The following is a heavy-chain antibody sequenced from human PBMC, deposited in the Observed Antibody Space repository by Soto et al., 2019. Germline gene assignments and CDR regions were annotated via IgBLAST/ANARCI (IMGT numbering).Heavy chain of an antibody. CDR3: ARKPPSAIQGWAFGMDV. Sequence: ELQLVETGGGLIQTGGSLRLSCAASGFSISSNYIAWVRQPPGKGLEWVSTTFSGGNTEYAASVKGRCSISRDNYKNTLYLQMDNLRVADTAIYYCARKPPSAIQGWAFGMDVWGQGTTVSVS. D-gene: IGHD2-21*01. CDR2: TFSGGNT. V-gene: IGHV3-53*02. J-gene: IGHJ6*02. CDR1: GFSISSNY.